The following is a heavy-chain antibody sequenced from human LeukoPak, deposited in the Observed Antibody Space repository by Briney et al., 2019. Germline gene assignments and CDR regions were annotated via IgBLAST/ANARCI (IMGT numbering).Heavy chain of an antibody. CDR1: GFTVSSNY. CDR2: IYSGGST. Sequence: GESLRLSCAASGFTVSSNYMSWVRQAPGKGLEWVSVIYSGGSTYYADSVKGRFTISRDNSKNTLYLQMNSLRAEDTAVYYCAGGDSLFTYYFDYWGQGTLVTVSS. V-gene: IGHV3-53*01. D-gene: IGHD5-24*01. J-gene: IGHJ4*02. CDR3: AGGDSLFTYYFDY.